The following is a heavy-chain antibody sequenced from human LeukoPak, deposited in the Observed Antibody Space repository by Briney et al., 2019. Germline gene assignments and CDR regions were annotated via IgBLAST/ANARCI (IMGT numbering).Heavy chain of an antibody. J-gene: IGHJ4*02. CDR3: VREGIAAQGDPVDY. Sequence: GGSLRLSCAASGFTFSSYEMTWVRQAPGKGLEWVSYISSGGSTIYYANSVQGRFTISSDNAKNSLYLQMNSLRVEDTAVYYCVREGIAAQGDPVDYWGQGTLVTVSS. CDR1: GFTFSSYE. D-gene: IGHD6-6*01. V-gene: IGHV3-48*03. CDR2: ISSGGSTI.